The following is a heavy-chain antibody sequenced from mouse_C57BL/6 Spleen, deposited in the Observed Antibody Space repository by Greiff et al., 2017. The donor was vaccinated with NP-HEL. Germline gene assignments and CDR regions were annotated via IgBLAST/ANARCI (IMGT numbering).Heavy chain of an antibody. D-gene: IGHD2-5*01. CDR3: ARGGYYSNFWFAY. J-gene: IGHJ3*01. CDR2: LYPGDGDT. CDR1: GYAFSSYW. Sequence: VQVVESGAELVKPGASVKISCKASGYAFSSYWMNWVKQRPGKGLEWIGQLYPGDGDTNYNGKFKGKATLTADKSSSTAYMQLSSLTSEDSAVYFCARGGYYSNFWFAYWGQGTLVTVSA. V-gene: IGHV1-80*01.